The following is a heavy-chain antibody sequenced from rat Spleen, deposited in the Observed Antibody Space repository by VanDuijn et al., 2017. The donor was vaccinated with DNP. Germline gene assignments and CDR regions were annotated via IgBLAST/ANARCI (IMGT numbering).Heavy chain of an antibody. CDR2: ITHTGGNI. CDR1: GFTFNNYW. Sequence: EVQLVESGGGLVQPGRSLKLSCVASGFTFNNYWMNWVRQAPGRGLEWVSSITHTGGNIYYPDSVKGRFTISRDNAKSTLYLQMDSLRSEDTATYYCARHIRFDYWGQGVMVTVSS. V-gene: IGHV5-31*01. CDR3: ARHIRFDY. J-gene: IGHJ2*01. D-gene: IGHD1-12*01.